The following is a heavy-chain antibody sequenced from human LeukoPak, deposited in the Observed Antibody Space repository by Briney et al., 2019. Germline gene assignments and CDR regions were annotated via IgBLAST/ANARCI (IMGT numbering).Heavy chain of an antibody. Sequence: SVKVSCKASGGTFNSYAISWGRHAPVQGLEWMGGIIPIFGTANYAQKFQGRVTITADESTSTAYMELSSLRSEDTAVYYCARRQYSSSWYSNYYYYYMDVWGKGTTVTVSS. J-gene: IGHJ6*03. CDR1: GGTFNSYA. D-gene: IGHD6-13*01. CDR3: ARRQYSSSWYSNYYYYYMDV. CDR2: IIPIFGTA. V-gene: IGHV1-69*13.